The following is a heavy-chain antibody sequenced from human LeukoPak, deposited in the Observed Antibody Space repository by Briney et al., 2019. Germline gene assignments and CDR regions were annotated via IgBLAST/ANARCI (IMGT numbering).Heavy chain of an antibody. D-gene: IGHD3-16*02. CDR1: GFTVSSNY. CDR3: ARSLSSRFSGPRRPYYFDY. CDR2: ISSSGGST. V-gene: IGHV3-53*01. Sequence: GGSLRLSCAASGFTVSSNYMSWVRQAPGKGLQWVSGISSSGGSTYQVDSVKGRFTISRDNSKNTLYLQMNSLRAEDTAVYYCARSLSSRFSGPRRPYYFDYWGQGTLVTVSS. J-gene: IGHJ4*02.